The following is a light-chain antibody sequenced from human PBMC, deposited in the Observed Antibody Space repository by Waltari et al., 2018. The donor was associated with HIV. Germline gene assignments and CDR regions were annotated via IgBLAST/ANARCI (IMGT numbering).Light chain of an antibody. Sequence: QAGLTPPPSVSKDLGLTATLPCTGNSNDIGNEGAAWLQQHQGHPPKLLSFRNNNRPSGISERFSASRSGDTASLTITGLQPEDEADYYCLAWDSSLSAVVFGGGTKLTVL. V-gene: IGLV10-54*04. CDR3: LAWDSSLSAVV. J-gene: IGLJ2*01. CDR1: SNDIGNEG. CDR2: RNN.